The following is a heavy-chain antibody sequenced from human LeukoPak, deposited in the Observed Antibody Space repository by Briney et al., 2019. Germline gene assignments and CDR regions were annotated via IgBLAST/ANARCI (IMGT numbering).Heavy chain of an antibody. V-gene: IGHV3-23*01. CDR2: ISGSGGGT. Sequence: PGGSLRLSCAASGFTLSSYAMSWVRQAPEKGLEWVSTISGSGGGTYYADSVKGRFTISRDGSKSTLYLQMNSLRAEDTAVYYCAKDLGRYRNNYFDYWGQGTLVTVSS. D-gene: IGHD1-26*01. J-gene: IGHJ4*02. CDR1: GFTLSSYA. CDR3: AKDLGRYRNNYFDY.